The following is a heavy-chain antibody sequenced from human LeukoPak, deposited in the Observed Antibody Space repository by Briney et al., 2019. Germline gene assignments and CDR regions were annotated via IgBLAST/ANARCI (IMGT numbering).Heavy chain of an antibody. CDR2: ISWNSGSI. CDR3: ATDFSSGSFGSLWY. CDR1: GFTFDDYA. V-gene: IGHV3-9*01. Sequence: GGSLRLSCAASGFTFDDYAMHWVRQAPGKGLEWVSGISWNSGSIGYADSVKGRFTISRDNAKNSLYLQMNSLRAEDTALYYCATDFSSGSFGSLWYWGQGTLVTVSS. D-gene: IGHD1-26*01. J-gene: IGHJ4*02.